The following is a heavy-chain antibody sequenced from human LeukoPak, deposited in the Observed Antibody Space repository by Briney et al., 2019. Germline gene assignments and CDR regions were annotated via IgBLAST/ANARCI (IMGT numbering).Heavy chain of an antibody. CDR1: GGSFSGYY. J-gene: IGHJ5*02. V-gene: IGHV4-34*01. D-gene: IGHD2-2*01. CDR3: AGYQLPLYNWFDP. CDR2: INHSGST. Sequence: SETLSLTCAVYGGSFSGYYWSWIRQPPGKGLEWIGEINHSGSTNYNPSLKSRVTISVDTSKNQFSLKLSSVTAADTAVYYCAGYQLPLYNWFDPWGQGTLVTVSS.